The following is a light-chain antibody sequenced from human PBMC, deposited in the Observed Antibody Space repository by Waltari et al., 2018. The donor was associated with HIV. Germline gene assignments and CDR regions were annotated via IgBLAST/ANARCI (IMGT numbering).Light chain of an antibody. Sequence: QSVLTQPPSASGTPGQRVTISCSGGSSNIGSHFVYWYQQVAGTTPKLLIFRNNKRPLGVPDRFSGSKSGTSASLSISGLRPEDEAEYYCATWDDSSSGSWVFGGGTKVTVL. J-gene: IGLJ3*02. V-gene: IGLV1-47*01. CDR2: RNN. CDR1: SSNIGSHF. CDR3: ATWDDSSSGSWV.